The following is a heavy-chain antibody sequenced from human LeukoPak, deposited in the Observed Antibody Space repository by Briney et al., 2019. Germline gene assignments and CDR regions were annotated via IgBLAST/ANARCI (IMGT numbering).Heavy chain of an antibody. CDR2: IYRGGSK. J-gene: IGHJ3*02. CDR3: ARVSSTMILAFDI. D-gene: IGHD3-22*01. CDR1: GFTVSSNY. Sequence: GGSLRLSCAASGFTVSSNYMSWVRQAPGKGREWVSVIYRGGSKYYADSVKGRFTISRDNYKNTLYLQMNSLRAEDTAVYYCARVSSTMILAFDIWGQGTMVTVSS. V-gene: IGHV3-66*02.